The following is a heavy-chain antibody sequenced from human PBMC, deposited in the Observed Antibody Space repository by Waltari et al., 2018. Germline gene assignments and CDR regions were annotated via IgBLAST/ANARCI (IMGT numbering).Heavy chain of an antibody. J-gene: IGHJ6*03. V-gene: IGHV4-34*01. D-gene: IGHD3-22*01. CDR1: GGSFSGYY. Sequence: QVPLQQWGAGLLKPSQTLSLTCAVYGGSFSGYYWSWIRQPTGKGLEWIGEINHSGSTNYNPSLKSRVTISVDTSKNQFSLKLSSVTAADTAVYYCARRPYYYDSSGYYYYYYYMDVWGKGTTVTVSS. CDR2: INHSGST. CDR3: ARRPYYYDSSGYYYYYYYMDV.